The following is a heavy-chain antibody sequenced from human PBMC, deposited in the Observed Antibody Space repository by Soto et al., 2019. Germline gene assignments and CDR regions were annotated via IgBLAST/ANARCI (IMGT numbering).Heavy chain of an antibody. D-gene: IGHD6-6*01. V-gene: IGHV3-7*03. CDR1: GFTFSNFW. J-gene: IGHJ6*02. CDR2: IKGDGSVT. Sequence: GALRLSCAASGFTFSNFWMSWARQAPGKGLEWVANIKGDGSVTQYVASVEGRFTISRDNAKYSLYLQMNSLRVEDTALYYCVIPTRSVRGMGVWGQGATVTVSS. CDR3: VIPTRSVRGMGV.